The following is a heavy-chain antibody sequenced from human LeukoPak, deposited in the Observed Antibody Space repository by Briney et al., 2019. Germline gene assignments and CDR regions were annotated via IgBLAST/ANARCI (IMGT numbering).Heavy chain of an antibody. CDR2: ISGYNGNT. D-gene: IGHD3-10*01. CDR1: GYTFTSNG. V-gene: IGHV1-18*04. CDR3: VRDTLWFGELLRGIDY. J-gene: IGHJ4*02. Sequence: ASVKVSCKASGYTFTSNGISWVRQAPGQGLEWMGWISGYNGNTNYAQKLQGRVTMTTDTSTSTAYMELRSLRSDDTAVYYCVRDTLWFGELLRGIDYWGQGTLVTVSS.